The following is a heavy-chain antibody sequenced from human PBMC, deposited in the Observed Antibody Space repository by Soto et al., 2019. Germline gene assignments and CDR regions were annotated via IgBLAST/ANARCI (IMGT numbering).Heavy chain of an antibody. CDR1: GFTFSSYA. CDR2: ISYDGSNK. Sequence: GGSLRLSCAASGFTFSSYAMHWVRQAPGKGLEWVAVISYDGSNKYYADSVKGRFTISRDNSKNTLYLQMNSLRAEDTAVYYCARKVRGYSYGYFPMDYWGQGTLVTVSS. CDR3: ARKVRGYSYGYFPMDY. V-gene: IGHV3-30-3*01. J-gene: IGHJ4*02. D-gene: IGHD5-18*01.